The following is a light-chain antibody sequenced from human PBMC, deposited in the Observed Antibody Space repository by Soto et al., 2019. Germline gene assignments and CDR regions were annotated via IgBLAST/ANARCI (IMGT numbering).Light chain of an antibody. CDR2: DAS. J-gene: IGKJ4*01. CDR1: QSVSSN. Sequence: LSQSSGAASLSQGDRATLSCRASQSVSSNLAWYEQKPGQAPRLVISDASNRATGIPARFSGSGSGTDFSLIISSLEPEDFAVYSCEQRRSWPISFGGGTKPDIK. V-gene: IGKV3-11*01. CDR3: EQRRSWPIS.